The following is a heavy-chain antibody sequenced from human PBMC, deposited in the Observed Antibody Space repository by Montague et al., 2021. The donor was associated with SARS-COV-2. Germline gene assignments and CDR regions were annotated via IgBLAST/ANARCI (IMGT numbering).Heavy chain of an antibody. D-gene: IGHD3-10*01. J-gene: IGHJ6*02. V-gene: IGHV3-7*01. CDR3: ARDFYGSGSSYYYCGMDV. CDR1: GFTFSSYW. Sequence: SLRLSCAASGFTFSSYWMSWVRQAPGKGLEWVANIKQDGSEKYYVDSVKGRFTISRDNAKNSLYLQMNSLRAEDTAVYYCARDFYGSGSSYYYCGMDVWDQGTTVTVSS. CDR2: IKQDGSEK.